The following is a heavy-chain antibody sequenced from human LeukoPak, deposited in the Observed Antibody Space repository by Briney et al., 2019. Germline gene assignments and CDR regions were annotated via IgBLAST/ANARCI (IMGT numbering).Heavy chain of an antibody. CDR3: ARDVGSIFGVAGVYWIDS. V-gene: IGHV1-18*01. Sequence: GASVKVSCKASGYTFTSYGISWVRQAPGQGLEWRGWISTYNGNTNYAQKLQGRVTMTTDTSTSTAYMELRSLRSDDTAVYYCARDVGSIFGVAGVYWIDSWGQGTPVTVSS. J-gene: IGHJ5*01. CDR1: GYTFTSYG. D-gene: IGHD3-3*02. CDR2: ISTYNGNT.